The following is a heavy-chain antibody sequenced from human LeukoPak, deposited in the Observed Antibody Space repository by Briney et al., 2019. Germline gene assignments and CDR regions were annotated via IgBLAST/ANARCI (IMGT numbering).Heavy chain of an antibody. Sequence: GGSMRLSCAASGFTFSSYAMHWVRQAPGKGLEWVEVISYDGSNEYYADSVKGRFTISRDNSKDTLYLQMNSLRAEDTAVYYCARTYSSSSGRKYYYYYGMDVWGQGTTVTVSS. V-gene: IGHV3-30-3*01. J-gene: IGHJ6*02. CDR2: ISYDGSNE. D-gene: IGHD6-6*01. CDR1: GFTFSSYA. CDR3: ARTYSSSSGRKYYYYYGMDV.